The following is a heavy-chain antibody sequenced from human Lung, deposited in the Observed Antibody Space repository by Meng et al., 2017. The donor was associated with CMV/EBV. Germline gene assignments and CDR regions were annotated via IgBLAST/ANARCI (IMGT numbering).Heavy chain of an antibody. D-gene: IGHD6-13*01. Sequence: SXXVSXKASGSSFGNYGISWVRQAPRQGLEWMGVIIPIIGITKYAQRFQGRVTITADTSTSTAYMELSSLRSEDTAMYYCARERDSSSWFDGYWGQGTXVNGSS. CDR3: ARERDSSSWFDGY. V-gene: IGHV1-69*10. CDR1: GSSFGNYG. J-gene: IGHJ4*02. CDR2: IIPIIGIT.